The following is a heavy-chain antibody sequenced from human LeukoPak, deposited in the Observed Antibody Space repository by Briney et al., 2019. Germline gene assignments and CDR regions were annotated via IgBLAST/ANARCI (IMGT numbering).Heavy chain of an antibody. CDR3: ARDLAARPYPRRGGMDV. J-gene: IGHJ6*02. D-gene: IGHD6-6*01. V-gene: IGHV3-7*01. CDR1: GFTFSSYG. CDR2: IKQDGSEK. Sequence: GGSLRLSCAASGFTFSSYGMDWVRQAPGKGREWVANIKQDGSEKYYVDSVKGRFTISRDNAKNPLYLQMNSLRAEDTAVYYCARDLAARPYPRRGGMDVWGQGTTVTVSS.